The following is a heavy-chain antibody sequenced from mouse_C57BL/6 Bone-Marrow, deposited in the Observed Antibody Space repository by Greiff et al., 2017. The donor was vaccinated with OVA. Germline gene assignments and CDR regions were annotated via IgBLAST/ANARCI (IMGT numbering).Heavy chain of an antibody. CDR2: IDPSDSYT. V-gene: IGHV1-50*01. CDR1: GYTFTSYW. Sequence: QVQLQQPGAELVKPGASVKLSCKASGYTFTSYWMQWVKQRPGQGLEWIGEIDPSDSYTNYNQKFKGKATLTVDTSSSTAYMQLSSLTSEDSAVYYCARYDYDAMDYWGQGTSGTVSS. J-gene: IGHJ4*01. CDR3: ARYDYDAMDY.